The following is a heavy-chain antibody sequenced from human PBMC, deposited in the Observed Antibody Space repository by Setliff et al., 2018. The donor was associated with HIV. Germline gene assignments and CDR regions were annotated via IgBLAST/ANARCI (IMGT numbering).Heavy chain of an antibody. Sequence: VASVKVSCKASGYNFTNYGINWVRRAPGQGLEWMGWISTYNGNTNYAQKFQGRVTMTTDTSTTTAYMELRSLRSDDTAVYYCARGGVGLTGRAGSAGPRAFDIWGQGTMVTVSS. CDR1: GYNFTNYG. V-gene: IGHV1-18*01. J-gene: IGHJ3*02. D-gene: IGHD1-26*01. CDR2: ISTYNGNT. CDR3: ARGGVGLTGRAGSAGPRAFDI.